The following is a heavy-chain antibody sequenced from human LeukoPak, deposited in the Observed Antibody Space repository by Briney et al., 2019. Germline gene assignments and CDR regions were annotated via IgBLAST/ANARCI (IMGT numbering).Heavy chain of an antibody. V-gene: IGHV4-38-2*02. Sequence: SETLSLTCTVSGGSISSYYWSWIRQPPGKGLEWIGSIYHSGSTYYNPSLKSRVTISVDTSKNQFSLKLSSVTAADTAVYYCARVGLKAAAGRDVWGQGTLVTVSS. CDR3: ARVGLKAAAGRDV. CDR1: GGSISSYY. CDR2: IYHSGST. J-gene: IGHJ4*02. D-gene: IGHD6-13*01.